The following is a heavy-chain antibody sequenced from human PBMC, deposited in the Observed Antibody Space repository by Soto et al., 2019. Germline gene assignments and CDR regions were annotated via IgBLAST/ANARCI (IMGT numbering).Heavy chain of an antibody. CDR3: SRMITFGVKYYFDY. V-gene: IGHV1-69*06. Sequence: QVQLVQSGAEVRKPGSSVMVSCKASGGTFRDHAISWVRQSPGQGLGWMGQIIPIFGTTKFAQRFQDRVTITAETSTSTTYLELSGLRSDDTAVYFCSRMITFGVKYYFDYWGQGTLVSVSS. CDR1: GGTFRDHA. J-gene: IGHJ4*02. D-gene: IGHD3-16*01. CDR2: IIPIFGTT.